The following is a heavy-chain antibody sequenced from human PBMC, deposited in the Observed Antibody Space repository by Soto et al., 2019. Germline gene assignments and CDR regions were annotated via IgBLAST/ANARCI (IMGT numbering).Heavy chain of an antibody. Sequence: PSQTLSLTCVISGDSVSSNSAAWNWIRQSPSRGLEWLGRTYYRSKWYNDYAVSVKSRITINPDTSKNQFSLQLNSVTPKDTAVDYCERDGCSSTGCYPQNDVFNIWGKGTM. D-gene: IGHD2-2*01. CDR3: ERDGCSSTGCYPQNDVFNI. CDR2: TYYRSKWYN. J-gene: IGHJ3*02. V-gene: IGHV6-1*01. CDR1: GDSVSSNSAA.